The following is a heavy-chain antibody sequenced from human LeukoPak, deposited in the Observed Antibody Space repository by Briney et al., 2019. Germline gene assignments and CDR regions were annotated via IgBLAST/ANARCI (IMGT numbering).Heavy chain of an antibody. Sequence: GGSLRLSCAASGFTFTNYGIHWVRQAPGKGPEWVSFIRSDGTNKYADSVKGRFTISRDNSKNTLYLQMNSLRAEDTAVYYCAKDLVRGVIKYFDNWGQGTQVTVSS. CDR1: GFTFTNYG. D-gene: IGHD3-10*01. J-gene: IGHJ4*02. CDR2: IRSDGTNK. CDR3: AKDLVRGVIKYFDN. V-gene: IGHV3-30*02.